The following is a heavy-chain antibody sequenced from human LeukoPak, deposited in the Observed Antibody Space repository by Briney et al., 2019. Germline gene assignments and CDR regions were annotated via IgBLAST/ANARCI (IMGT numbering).Heavy chain of an antibody. Sequence: ASVKVSCKASGYTFTSYDINWVRQATGQGLEWMGWMNPNSGNTGYAQKFQGRVTMTRNTSISTAYMELSSLRSEDTAVYYCVRKPLFRGYYFDYWGQGTLVTVSS. D-gene: IGHD3-16*01. V-gene: IGHV1-8*01. CDR3: VRKPLFRGYYFDY. CDR1: GYTFTSYD. J-gene: IGHJ4*02. CDR2: MNPNSGNT.